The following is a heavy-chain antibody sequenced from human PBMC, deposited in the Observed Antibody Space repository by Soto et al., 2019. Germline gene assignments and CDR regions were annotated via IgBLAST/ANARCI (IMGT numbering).Heavy chain of an antibody. Sequence: QVQLVQSGAEVKKPGASVKVSCNASGYTFTSYYMHWVRQAPGQGLEWMGIINPSGGSTSYAQKFQGRVTMTRDTSTSTVYMELSSLRSEDTAVYYCARVGPSEHGLGYWGQGTLVTVSS. CDR2: INPSGGST. V-gene: IGHV1-46*01. CDR3: ARVGPSEHGLGY. CDR1: GYTFTSYY. J-gene: IGHJ4*02. D-gene: IGHD1-26*01.